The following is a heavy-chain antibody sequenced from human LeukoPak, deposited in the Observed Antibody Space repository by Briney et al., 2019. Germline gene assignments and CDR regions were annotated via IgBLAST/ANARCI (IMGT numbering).Heavy chain of an antibody. Sequence: ASVKVSCKASGYTFTGYYMHWVRQAPGQGLEWMGWINPKSGGTNYAQKFQGRVTMTRDTSISTAYMELSRLRSDDTAVYYCATDHLKQWLRKEDYYYGMDVWGQGTTVTVSS. V-gene: IGHV1-2*02. CDR2: INPKSGGT. D-gene: IGHD6-19*01. CDR1: GYTFTGYY. CDR3: ATDHLKQWLRKEDYYYGMDV. J-gene: IGHJ6*02.